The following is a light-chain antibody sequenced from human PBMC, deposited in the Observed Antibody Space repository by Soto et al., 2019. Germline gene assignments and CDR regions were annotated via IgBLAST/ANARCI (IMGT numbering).Light chain of an antibody. CDR3: QQYILWPLT. V-gene: IGKV3-15*01. CDR2: GAS. Sequence: EIVMTQSPATLTVSRGQRSTLSCMASQSVSRNLAWYQQKPGQAPSLLIYGASTRATGTPARFSGSGSGTEFTLTISSLQSEDFAVYYCQQYILWPLTFGRGTKVDIK. J-gene: IGKJ4*01. CDR1: QSVSRN.